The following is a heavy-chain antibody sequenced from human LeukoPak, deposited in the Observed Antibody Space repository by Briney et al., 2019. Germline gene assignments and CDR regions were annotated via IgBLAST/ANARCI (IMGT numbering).Heavy chain of an antibody. CDR1: GGSISSYY. V-gene: IGHV4-59*01. J-gene: IGHJ6*02. CDR2: IYYSGST. D-gene: IGHD2-2*01. CDR3: ARCPLGYCSSTSCRALYYYYGMDV. Sequence: SETLSLTCTVSGGSISSYYWSWIRQPPGKGLEWIGYIYYSGSTNYNPSLKSRVTISVDTSKNQFSLKLNSVTAADTAVYYCARCPLGYCSSTSCRALYYYYGMDVWGQGTTVTVSS.